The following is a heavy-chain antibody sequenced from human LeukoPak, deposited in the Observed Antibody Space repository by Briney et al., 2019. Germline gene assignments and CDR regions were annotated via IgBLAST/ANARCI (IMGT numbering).Heavy chain of an antibody. CDR1: GYTFTSYY. D-gene: IGHD1-7*01. V-gene: IGHV1-46*01. J-gene: IGHJ6*03. CDR2: INPSGGST. Sequence: ASVKVSCKASGYTFTSYYMHWVRQAPGQGLEWMGIINPSGGSTSYAQKFQGRVTMTRDMSTSTVYMELSSLRSEDTAVYYCARTGTTNRYYYYMDVWGKGTTVTVSS. CDR3: ARTGTTNRYYYYMDV.